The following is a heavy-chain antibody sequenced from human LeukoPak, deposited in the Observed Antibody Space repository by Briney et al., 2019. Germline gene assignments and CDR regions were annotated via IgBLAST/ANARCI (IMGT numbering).Heavy chain of an antibody. V-gene: IGHV4-61*02. D-gene: IGHD4-23*01. CDR3: ASTVAVGYYYYYGMDV. CDR1: GGSISSGSYY. Sequence: SQTLSLTCTVSGGSISSGSYYWSWIRQPAGKGLEWIGRIYTSGSTNCNPSLKSRVTISVDTSKNQFSLKLSSVTAADTAVYYCASTVAVGYYYYYGMDVWGQGTTVTVSS. J-gene: IGHJ6*02. CDR2: IYTSGST.